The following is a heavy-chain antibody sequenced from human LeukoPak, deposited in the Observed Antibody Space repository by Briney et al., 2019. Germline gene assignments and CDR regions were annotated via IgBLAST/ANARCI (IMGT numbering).Heavy chain of an antibody. V-gene: IGHV1-46*01. D-gene: IGHD5-24*01. J-gene: IGHJ3*02. Sequence: ASVKVSCKASGYTFSNYNIYWLRQAPGQGLEWMGIVNPSGDSTNYAQNFQGRVTMTGDTSTSTVYIELSSLRSEDTAVYYCARVRDGYNDAYDIWGQGTMVTVTS. CDR3: ARVRDGYNDAYDI. CDR2: VNPSGDST. CDR1: GYTFSNYN.